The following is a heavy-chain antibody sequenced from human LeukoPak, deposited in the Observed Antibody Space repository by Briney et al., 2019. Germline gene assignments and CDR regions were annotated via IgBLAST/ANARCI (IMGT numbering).Heavy chain of an antibody. CDR3: TTSYYDYVWGSYRYQKYYFDY. V-gene: IGHV3-15*01. Sequence: GGSLRLSCVASGFTFSNTWMNWVRQAPGKGLEWVGRIMTKTAGGATDYAAPVKGRFTISRDDSKNTLYLQMNSLKTEDTAVYYCTTSYYDYVWGSYRYQKYYFDYWGQGTLVTVSS. CDR2: IMTKTAGGAT. J-gene: IGHJ4*02. D-gene: IGHD3-16*02. CDR1: GFTFSNTW.